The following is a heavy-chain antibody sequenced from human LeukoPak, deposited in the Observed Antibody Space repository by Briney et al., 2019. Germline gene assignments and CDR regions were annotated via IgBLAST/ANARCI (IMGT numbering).Heavy chain of an antibody. CDR1: GGSISSYY. CDR3: ASLAPKWLRRVHDY. V-gene: IGHV4-59*12. CDR2: IYYSGST. Sequence: ETLSLTCTVSGGSISSYYWSWIRQPPGKGLEWIGYIYYSGSTNYTPSLKSRVTISVDTSKNQFSLKLSSVTAADTAVYYCASLAPKWLRRVHDYWGQGTLVTVSS. J-gene: IGHJ4*02. D-gene: IGHD5-12*01.